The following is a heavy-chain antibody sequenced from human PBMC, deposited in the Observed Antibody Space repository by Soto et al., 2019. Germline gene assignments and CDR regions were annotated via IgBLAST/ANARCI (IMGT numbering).Heavy chain of an antibody. D-gene: IGHD3-10*01. CDR1: GGSISTSDW. CDR3: ARYNYYFTKSLWSLNL. CDR2: VYQSGST. V-gene: IGHV4-4*02. J-gene: IGHJ2*01. Sequence: LQESGPGLVKPSGTLSLNCAVSGGSISTSDWWTWVRQSPGQGLEWIGEVYQSGSTNYNPSLKRRVAISLDKSKNQFSLNVISVTAADTAIYYCARYNYYFTKSLWSLNLWGRGTFVTVSS.